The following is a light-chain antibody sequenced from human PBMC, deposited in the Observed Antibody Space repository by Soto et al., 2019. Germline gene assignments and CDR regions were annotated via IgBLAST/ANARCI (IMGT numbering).Light chain of an antibody. V-gene: IGLV2-14*01. CDR1: SSDVGGYDY. CDR3: SSYTSSSVV. Sequence: QSVLIQPASVSGSPGQWITISCTGTSSDVGGYDYVSWYQQHPGKAPKLMIYDVSNRPSGVSNRFSGSKSGNTASLTISGLQAEEEADYYCSSYTSSSVVFGGGTQLNVL. CDR2: DVS. J-gene: IGLJ2*01.